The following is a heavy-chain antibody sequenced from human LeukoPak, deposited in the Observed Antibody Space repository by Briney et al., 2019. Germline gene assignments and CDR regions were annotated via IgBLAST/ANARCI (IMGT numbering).Heavy chain of an antibody. CDR1: GYSISSGYY. CDR2: IYHSGST. Sequence: SETLSLTCTVSGYSISSGYYWGWIRQPPGKGLEWIGSIYHSGSTYYNPSLKSRVTISVDTSKNQFSLKLSSVTAADTAVYYCARVYSDYENFQHWGQGTLVTVSS. D-gene: IGHD4-11*01. CDR3: ARVYSDYENFQH. V-gene: IGHV4-38-2*02. J-gene: IGHJ1*01.